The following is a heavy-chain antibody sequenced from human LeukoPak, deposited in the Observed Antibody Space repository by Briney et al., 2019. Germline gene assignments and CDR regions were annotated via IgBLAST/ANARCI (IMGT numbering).Heavy chain of an antibody. CDR1: GFTFSSYA. CDR2: ISGSGGST. CDR3: AKGGFGPVEELQH. V-gene: IGHV3-23*01. D-gene: IGHD3-10*01. Sequence: PGGSLRLSCAASGFTFSSYAMSWVRQAPGKGLEWVSAISGSGGSTYYADSVKGRLTISRDNSKNTLYLQMNSLRAEDTAVYYCAKGGFGPVEELQHWGQGTLVTVSS. J-gene: IGHJ1*01.